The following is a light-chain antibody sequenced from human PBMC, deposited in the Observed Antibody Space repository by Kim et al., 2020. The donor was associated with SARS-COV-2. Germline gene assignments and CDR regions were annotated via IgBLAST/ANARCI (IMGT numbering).Light chain of an antibody. CDR1: SLRSYY. CDR3: NSRDSSGNHLV. Sequence: LGQTVRITCQGDSLRSYYASWYQQKPGPAPVLVIYGKNNRPSGIPDRFSGSSSGNTASLTITGAQAEDEADYYCNSRDSSGNHLVFGGGTQLTVL. CDR2: GKN. J-gene: IGLJ2*01. V-gene: IGLV3-19*01.